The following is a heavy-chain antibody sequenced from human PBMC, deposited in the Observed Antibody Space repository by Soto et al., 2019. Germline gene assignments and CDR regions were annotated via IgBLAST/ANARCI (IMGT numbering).Heavy chain of an antibody. CDR2: INHSGST. CDR1: GGSFSGYY. V-gene: IGHV4-34*01. D-gene: IGHD6-13*01. J-gene: IGHJ6*02. CDR3: ARARIAAAGNRYYYYGMDV. Sequence: TLSLTCAVYGGSFSGYYWSWIRQPPGKGLEWIGEINHSGSTNYNPSLKSRVTISVDTSKNQFSLKLSSVTAADTAVYYCARARIAAAGNRYYYYGMDVWGQGTTVTVSS.